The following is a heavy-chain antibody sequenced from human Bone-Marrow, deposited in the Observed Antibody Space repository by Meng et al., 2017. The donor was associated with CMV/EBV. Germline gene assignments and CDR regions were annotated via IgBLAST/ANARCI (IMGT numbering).Heavy chain of an antibody. CDR1: GFTFSSYS. CDR2: ISCSGGST. J-gene: IGHJ3*02. Sequence: GESLKISCAASGFTFSSYSMNWVRQAPGEGLEWVSAISCSGGSTSYADSVKGRFTISRDNAKNTLYLQMNRLRAEDTAVYSCARGGIGMGDAFDIWGQGTMVTVSS. D-gene: IGHD6-13*01. V-gene: IGHV3-74*01. CDR3: ARGGIGMGDAFDI.